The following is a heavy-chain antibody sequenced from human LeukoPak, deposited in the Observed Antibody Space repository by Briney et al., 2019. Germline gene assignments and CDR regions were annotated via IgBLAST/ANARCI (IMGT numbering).Heavy chain of an antibody. D-gene: IGHD1-26*01. CDR3: ARGVGEDGLDV. Sequence: SETLSLTCTVSGDSISSYYWSWIRQPAGKGLEWIGRIYTRGSINYNPSLKSRVTMSVGTSKNRFSLNLSSVTAADTAVYYCARGVGEDGLDVWGQGTTVTVSS. J-gene: IGHJ6*02. CDR2: IYTRGSI. CDR1: GDSISSYY. V-gene: IGHV4-4*07.